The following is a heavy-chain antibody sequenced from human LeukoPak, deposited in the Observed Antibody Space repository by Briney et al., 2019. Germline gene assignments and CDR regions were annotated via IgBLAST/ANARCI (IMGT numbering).Heavy chain of an antibody. CDR2: ISTYDGGT. D-gene: IGHD2-15*01. Sequence: ASVKVSCKASGYTFTSYGISWVRQAPGQGLEWMGWISTYDGGTNFAQEFQGRVTMTKDTSTNTVYMELRSLRSDDTAVYYCARDPTNSVGRKLFFDFWGQGTLVTVSS. CDR3: ARDPTNSVGRKLFFDF. J-gene: IGHJ4*02. CDR1: GYTFTSYG. V-gene: IGHV1-18*01.